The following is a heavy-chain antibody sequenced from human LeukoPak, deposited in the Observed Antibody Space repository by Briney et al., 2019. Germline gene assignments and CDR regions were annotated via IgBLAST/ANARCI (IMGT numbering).Heavy chain of an antibody. Sequence: PSETLSLTCTVSGGSISSYYWSWIRQPAEKELEWIGRIYTTGSTNYNPSLESRVTISVDKSNNQFSLKLSSVTAADTAVYYCARDAGTGTMGNYYYYMDVWGKGTTVTVSS. CDR3: ARDAGTGTMGNYYYYMDV. CDR1: GGSISSYY. D-gene: IGHD1-7*01. CDR2: IYTTGST. V-gene: IGHV4-4*07. J-gene: IGHJ6*03.